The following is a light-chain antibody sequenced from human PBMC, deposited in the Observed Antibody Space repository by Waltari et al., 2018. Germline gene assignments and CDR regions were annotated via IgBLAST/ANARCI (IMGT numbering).Light chain of an antibody. CDR1: QSVSRT. CDR2: GAS. Sequence: EIVLTQSPGTLSLSPGERATLSCRACQSVSRTLAWYQQKPGQAPRLLIYGASTRATGIPERFSGGGSGTDFSLTINRLEPEDFAVYYCQHYVRLPATFGQGTKVEIK. J-gene: IGKJ1*01. CDR3: QHYVRLPAT. V-gene: IGKV3-20*01.